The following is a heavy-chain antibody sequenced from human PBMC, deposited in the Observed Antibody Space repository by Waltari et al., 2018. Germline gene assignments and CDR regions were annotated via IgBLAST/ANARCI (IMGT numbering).Heavy chain of an antibody. V-gene: IGHV1-3*01. J-gene: IGHJ4*02. CDR2: ITGNDNT. D-gene: IGHD3-10*01. CDR1: GYTVSASP. CDR3: ASGRERSYGSANYYQLDY. Sequence: QVQLVQSGAEMKKPGASVTLSCMASGYTVSASPIHWVRQAPGQRLEWMGWITGNDNTKYSQTCQGRVTITRDRSASTTYMDLSSLRSEDTAVYYCASGRERSYGSANYYQLDYWGQGTLVTVSS.